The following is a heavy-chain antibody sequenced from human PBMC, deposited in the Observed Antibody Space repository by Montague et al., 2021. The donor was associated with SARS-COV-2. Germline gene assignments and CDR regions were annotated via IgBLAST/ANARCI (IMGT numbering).Heavy chain of an antibody. V-gene: IGHV3-23*01. CDR3: AKRPSAADN. CDR1: GFTFSTYA. Sequence: SLRLSCAASGFTFSTYAMSWVRQAPGKGLEWVSRISKSGESTFYADSVKGRFTISRDNSKNTLYLQVNSLRDEDTAVYFCAKRPSAADNWGQGTLVTVSS. CDR2: ISKSGEST. J-gene: IGHJ4*02. D-gene: IGHD6-13*01.